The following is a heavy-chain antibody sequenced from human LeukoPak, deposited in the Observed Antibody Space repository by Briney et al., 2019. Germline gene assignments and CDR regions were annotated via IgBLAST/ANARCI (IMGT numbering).Heavy chain of an antibody. J-gene: IGHJ2*01. V-gene: IGHV6-1*01. CDR2: TYYRSKWYN. Sequence: SQTLSLTCAISGDSVSSNSASWNWIRQSSSRGLEWLGRTYYRSKWYNEYAVSVKSRITINPDTSKNQFSLQLNSVTPDDTAVYYCARAQGYLDLWGRGTLVTVSS. CDR1: GDSVSSNSAS. CDR3: ARAQGYLDL.